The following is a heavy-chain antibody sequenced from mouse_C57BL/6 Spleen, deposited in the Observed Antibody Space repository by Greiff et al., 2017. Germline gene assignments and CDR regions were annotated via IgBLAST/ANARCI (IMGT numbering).Heavy chain of an antibody. D-gene: IGHD3-2*02. J-gene: IGHJ3*01. CDR3: ATPGSSGSFAY. CDR2: IYPRSGNT. V-gene: IGHV1-81*01. CDR1: GYTFTSYG. Sequence: VQLQQSGAELARPGASVKLSCKASGYTFTSYGISWVKQRTGQGLEWIGEIYPRSGNTYYNEKFKGKATLTADKSSSTAYMELRSLTSEDSAVYFCATPGSSGSFAYWGQGTLVTVSA.